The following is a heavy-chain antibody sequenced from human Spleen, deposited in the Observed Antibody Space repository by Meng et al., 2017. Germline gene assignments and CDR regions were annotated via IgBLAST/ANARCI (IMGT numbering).Heavy chain of an antibody. D-gene: IGHD4-11*01. V-gene: IGHV4-34*01. CDR3: ARGPTTMAHDFDY. CDR2: INHSGST. J-gene: IGHJ4*02. Sequence: AQVQALGVGLLKPSVTLSLTCVVSGGSFSDYYWSWIRQPPGKGLEWIGEINHSGSTNYNPSIESRATISVDTSQNNLSLKLSSVTAADSAVYYCARGPTTMAHDFDYWGQGTLVTVSS. CDR1: GGSFSDYY.